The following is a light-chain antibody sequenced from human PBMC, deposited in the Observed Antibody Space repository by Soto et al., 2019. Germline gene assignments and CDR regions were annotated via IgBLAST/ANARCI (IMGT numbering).Light chain of an antibody. Sequence: EIVMTQSPATLSVSLGERATLSCRASQSVGSKLAWYQQRPGQAPRLLSYGASTRATDIPDRFSGSGSGTEFTLTISSLQSEDFAVYYCQQYDNWPLYTFGQGTKLEI. V-gene: IGKV3-15*01. CDR3: QQYDNWPLYT. CDR1: QSVGSK. CDR2: GAS. J-gene: IGKJ2*01.